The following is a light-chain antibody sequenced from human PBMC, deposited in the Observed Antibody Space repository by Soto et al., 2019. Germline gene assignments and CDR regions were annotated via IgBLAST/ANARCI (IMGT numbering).Light chain of an antibody. Sequence: EIVMTQSPATLSVSPGERATLSCRASQSVVNELAWYQQKPGQAPRLLIYSASTRIPGIPARFSGSGSGTXXXXXXXXXQSEDFAVYYCQPHYNRPLVFTFGPGTKVDIK. CDR1: QSVVNE. V-gene: IGKV3-15*01. J-gene: IGKJ3*01. CDR3: QPHYNRPLVFT. CDR2: SAS.